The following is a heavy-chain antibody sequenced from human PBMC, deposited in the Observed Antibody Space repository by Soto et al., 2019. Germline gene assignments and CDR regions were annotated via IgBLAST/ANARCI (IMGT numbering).Heavy chain of an antibody. J-gene: IGHJ6*02. CDR3: ARRYGIAAAGTYYYYYGMDV. CDR1: GYTFTSYG. Sequence: QVQLVQSGAEVKKPGASVKVSCKASGYTFTSYGISWVRQAPGQVLEWMGWISTYNGNTNYAQKLQGRVTMTTDTSKSTAYMELRSLRSDDTAVYYCARRYGIAAAGTYYYYYGMDVWGQGTTVTVSS. CDR2: ISTYNGNT. V-gene: IGHV1-18*01. D-gene: IGHD6-13*01.